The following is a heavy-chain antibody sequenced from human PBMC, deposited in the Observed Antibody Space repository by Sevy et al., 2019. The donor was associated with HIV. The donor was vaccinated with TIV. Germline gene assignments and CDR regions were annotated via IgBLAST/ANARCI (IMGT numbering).Heavy chain of an antibody. Sequence: ASVKVSCKASGYTFISYGISWVRQAPGQGLEWMGWISTYNGNTNYAQKFQGRVTMTTDTSTSTVYMELRSLRSDDAAMYYCARDPRTFSFDSSGYAHEYWGQGTLVTVSS. CDR1: GYTFISYG. J-gene: IGHJ4*02. CDR2: ISTYNGNT. V-gene: IGHV1-18*01. CDR3: ARDPRTFSFDSSGYAHEY. D-gene: IGHD3-22*01.